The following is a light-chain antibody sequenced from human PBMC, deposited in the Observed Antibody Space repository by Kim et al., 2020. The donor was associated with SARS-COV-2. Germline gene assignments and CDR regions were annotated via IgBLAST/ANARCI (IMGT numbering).Light chain of an antibody. V-gene: IGKV1-5*01. J-gene: IGKJ1*01. Sequence: DIQMTQSPSTLSASVGDRVTLTCRASQSVSRWLAWYQQKPGKAPKLLIYDGSNLQSGVPSRFSGSGSGTEFTLTISSLQPDDFAMYYCQHRQTFGQGTKVDI. CDR3: QHRQT. CDR1: QSVSRW. CDR2: DGS.